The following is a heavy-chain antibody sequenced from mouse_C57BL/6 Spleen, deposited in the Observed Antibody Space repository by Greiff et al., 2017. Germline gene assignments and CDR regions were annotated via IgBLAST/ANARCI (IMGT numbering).Heavy chain of an antibody. CDR3: TRDRGYYGDY. V-gene: IGHV5-9-1*02. CDR2: ISSGGDYI. CDR1: GFTFSSYA. Sequence: DVMLVESGEGLVKPGGSLKLSCAASGFTFSSYAMSWVRQTPEKRLEWVAYISSGGDYIYYAATVKGRFTISRDNARNTLYLQMSSLKSEDTAMYYCTRDRGYYGDYWGQGTSVTVSS. D-gene: IGHD1-1*02. J-gene: IGHJ4*01.